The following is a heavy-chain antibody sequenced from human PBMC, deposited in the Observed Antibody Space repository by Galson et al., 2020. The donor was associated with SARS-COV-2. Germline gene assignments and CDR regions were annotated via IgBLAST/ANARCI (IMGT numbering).Heavy chain of an antibody. D-gene: IGHD1-26*01. J-gene: IGHJ4*02. CDR2: IYSGGST. Sequence: GESLKISCAASGFTVSSNYMSWVRQAPGKGLEWVSVIYSGGSTYYADSVKGRFTISRDNSKNTLYLQMNSLRAEDTAVYYCARVADSGSYTYFDYWGQGTLVTVSS. CDR3: ARVADSGSYTYFDY. V-gene: IGHV3-53*01. CDR1: GFTVSSNY.